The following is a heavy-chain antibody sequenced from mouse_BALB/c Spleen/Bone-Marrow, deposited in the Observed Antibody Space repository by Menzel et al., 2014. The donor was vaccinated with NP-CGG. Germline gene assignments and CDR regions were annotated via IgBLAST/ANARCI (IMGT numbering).Heavy chain of an antibody. CDR3: ARADGYYAWFAY. CDR1: GFNIKDTY. Sequence: VQLQQSGAEFVKPGASVKLSCTASGFNIKDTYMHWVKRRPEQGLEWIGRIDPANDNTKYDPKFQGKATITADTSSNTACLQLSSLKSEGTAVYYCARADGYYAWFAYWGQGTLVTVSA. V-gene: IGHV14-3*02. J-gene: IGHJ3*01. D-gene: IGHD2-3*01. CDR2: IDPANDNT.